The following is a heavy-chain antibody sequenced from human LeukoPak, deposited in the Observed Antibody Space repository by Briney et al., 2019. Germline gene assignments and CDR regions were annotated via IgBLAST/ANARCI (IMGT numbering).Heavy chain of an antibody. CDR3: ARGSPAGSGYFDF. CDR2: TYYRSTWYN. CDR1: GDSVSSNSVT. Sequence: SQTLSLTCAISGDSVSSNSVTWNWVRQSPSRGLEWLGRTYYRSTWYNDYAVSVRGRITVNPDTSKNQFSLNLSSVTAADTAVYYCARGSPAGSGYFDFWGQGALVTVSS. D-gene: IGHD2-15*01. J-gene: IGHJ4*02. V-gene: IGHV6-1*01.